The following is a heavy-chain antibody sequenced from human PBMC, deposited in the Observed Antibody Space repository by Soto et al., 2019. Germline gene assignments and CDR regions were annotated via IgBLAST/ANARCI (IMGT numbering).Heavy chain of an antibody. J-gene: IGHJ4*02. D-gene: IGHD3-10*01. V-gene: IGHV4-31*03. CDR1: GGSISSGGYY. Sequence: PSETLSLTCTVSGGSISSGGYYWSWIRQHPGKGLEWIGYIYYSGSTYYNPSLKSRVTISVDTSKNQFSLKLSSVTAADTAVYYCARASKWFGELLTGIDYWGQGTLVTVSS. CDR3: ARASKWFGELLTGIDY. CDR2: IYYSGST.